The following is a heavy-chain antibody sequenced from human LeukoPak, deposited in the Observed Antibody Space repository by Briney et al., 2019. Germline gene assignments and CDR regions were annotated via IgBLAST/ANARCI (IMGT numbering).Heavy chain of an antibody. V-gene: IGHV3-30*03. CDR2: ISYDGSNK. J-gene: IGHJ4*02. CDR1: GFTFSSYG. Sequence: GRSLRLSCAASGFTFSSYGMHWVRQAPGKGLEWVAVISYDGSNKYYGDSVKGRFTISRDNSKNTLYLQMNSLRAEDTAVYYCAREREGYSYGGFDYWGQGTLVTVSS. CDR3: AREREGYSYGGFDY. D-gene: IGHD5-18*01.